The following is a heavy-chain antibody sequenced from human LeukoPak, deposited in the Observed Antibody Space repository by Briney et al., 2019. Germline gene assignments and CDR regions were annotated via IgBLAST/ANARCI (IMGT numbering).Heavy chain of an antibody. J-gene: IGHJ4*02. CDR3: ARGYYGSADS. D-gene: IGHD3-10*01. CDR2: IGTAGDT. Sequence: GGSLRLSCAASGFTFSSYDVHWVRQSTGKGLEWVSLIGTAGDTYYADSVKGRFTIPRENAKNSLHLQMNSLRAGDTAVYYCARGYYGSADSWGQGTLVTVSS. V-gene: IGHV3-13*04. CDR1: GFTFSSYD.